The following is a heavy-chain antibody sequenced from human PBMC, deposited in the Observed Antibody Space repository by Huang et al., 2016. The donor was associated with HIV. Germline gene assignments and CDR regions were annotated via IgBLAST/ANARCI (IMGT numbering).Heavy chain of an antibody. D-gene: IGHD3-16*01. J-gene: IGHJ4*02. CDR2: IIPLVLAP. CDR3: AMSLRYQYDSRSYWGRYFDY. V-gene: IGHV1-69*01. CDR1: GGPFSVQI. Sequence: QVQLEQSGPAVRKPGSSVKVSCQASGGPFSVQIIRWVRQTPGQRFELMGVIIPLVLAPGYAQEFKGVVKITADESTATIYIELNSLTSEDTAVYYCAMSLRYQYDSRSYWGRYFDYWGQGTLVTVSS.